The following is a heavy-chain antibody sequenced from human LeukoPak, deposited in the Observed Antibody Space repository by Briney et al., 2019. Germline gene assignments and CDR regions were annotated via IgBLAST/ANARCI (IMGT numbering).Heavy chain of an antibody. CDR1: GFTFSSYA. J-gene: IGHJ5*02. V-gene: IGHV3-23*01. CDR2: ISGSGGST. Sequence: GGSLRLSCAASGFTFSSYAMSWVRQAPGKGLEWVPAISGSGGSTYYADSVKGRFTISRDNSKNTLYLQMNSLRAEDTAVYYCAKEPSTYSSSWYNWFDPWGQGTLVTVSS. CDR3: AKEPSTYSSSWYNWFDP. D-gene: IGHD6-13*01.